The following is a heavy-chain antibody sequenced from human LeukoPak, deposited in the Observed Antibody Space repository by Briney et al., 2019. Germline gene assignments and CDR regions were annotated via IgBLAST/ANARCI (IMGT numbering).Heavy chain of an antibody. CDR2: IYYSGST. CDR3: ARRYSSSWYDWFDP. V-gene: IGHV4-39*07. CDR1: GGSISSSSYY. J-gene: IGHJ5*02. D-gene: IGHD6-13*01. Sequence: PSETLSLTCTVSGGSISSSSYYWGWIRQPPGKGLEWIGSIYYSGSTYYNPSLKSRVTISVDTSKNQFSLKLSSVTAADTAVYCCARRYSSSWYDWFDPWGQGTLVTVSS.